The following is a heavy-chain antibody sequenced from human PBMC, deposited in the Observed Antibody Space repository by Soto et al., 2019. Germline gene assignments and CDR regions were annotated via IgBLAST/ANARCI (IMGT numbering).Heavy chain of an antibody. CDR3: AREGRSGRVRGVTPRYYGMDV. Sequence: GGSLRLSCAASGFTFSSYSMNWVRQAPGKGLEWVSSISSSSSYIYYAESVKGRFTISRDNAKNSLYLQMNSLRAEDTAVYYCAREGRSGRVRGVTPRYYGMDVCGQGTTVSVSS. J-gene: IGHJ6*02. CDR1: GFTFSSYS. V-gene: IGHV3-21*01. D-gene: IGHD3-10*01. CDR2: ISSSSSYI.